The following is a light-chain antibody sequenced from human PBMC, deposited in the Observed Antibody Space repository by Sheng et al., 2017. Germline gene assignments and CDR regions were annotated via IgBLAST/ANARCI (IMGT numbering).Light chain of an antibody. V-gene: IGLV3-1*01. Sequence: SYELSQPPSVSVSPGQTASITCSGDSLGGRYASWYQQKPGQPPVLVIYQDAKRPSGIPERVSGSNSGNTATLTIRGTHAMDEADYYCQTWDTSTGGVVFGGGTKLTVL. CDR3: QTWDTSTGGVV. CDR1: SLGGRY. J-gene: IGLJ2*01. CDR2: QDA.